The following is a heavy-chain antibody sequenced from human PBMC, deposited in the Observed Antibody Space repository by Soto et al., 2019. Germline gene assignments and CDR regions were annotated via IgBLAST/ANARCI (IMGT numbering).Heavy chain of an antibody. Sequence: PGESLKISCETSVYYFTRNWIGWVRQRPGKGLEWVGLVYPRGSDTRYSPSFRGHVSMSADESVRTAYLQWTSLEASDTAIYYCARQFCTTTDCSMYFDNWGKGTPVTVSS. CDR1: VYYFTRNW. D-gene: IGHD2-8*01. V-gene: IGHV5-51*01. CDR2: VYPRGSDT. J-gene: IGHJ4*02. CDR3: ARQFCTTTDCSMYFDN.